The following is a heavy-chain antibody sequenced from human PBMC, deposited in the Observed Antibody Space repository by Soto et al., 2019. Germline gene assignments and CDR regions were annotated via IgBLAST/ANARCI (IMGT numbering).Heavy chain of an antibody. CDR2: IYYSGST. J-gene: IGHJ4*02. Sequence: PSETLSLTCTVSGGSVSSGSYYWIWIRHPPGKGLEWIGYIYYSGSTNYNPSLKSRVTISVDTSKNQFSLKLSSVTAADTAVYYCARGGVCTNGVCYTAGFDYWGQGTLVTVSS. CDR3: ARGGVCTNGVCYTAGFDY. V-gene: IGHV4-61*01. CDR1: GGSVSSGSYY. D-gene: IGHD2-8*01.